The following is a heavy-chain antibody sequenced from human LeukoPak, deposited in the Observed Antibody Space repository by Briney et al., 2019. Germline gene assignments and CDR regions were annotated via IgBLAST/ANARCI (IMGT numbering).Heavy chain of an antibody. CDR2: ISPTTGTT. J-gene: IGHJ4*02. V-gene: IGHV3-23*01. CDR1: GFPFSSYA. D-gene: IGHD2-15*01. Sequence: GGSLRLSCAASGFPFSSYAMSWIRKAPGEGLEWLSAISPTTGTTFYADSVKGRFTISRDNSENTLFLQMNSLRAEDTAVYYWAGKTLYGSPFFLLWGEGALGTVFS. CDR3: AGKTLYGSPFFLL.